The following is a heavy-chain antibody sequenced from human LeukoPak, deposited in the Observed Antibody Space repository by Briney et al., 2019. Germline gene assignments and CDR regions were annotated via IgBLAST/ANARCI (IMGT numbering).Heavy chain of an antibody. CDR1: GYSISSGYY. Sequence: PSGTLSLTCTVSGYSISSGYYWGWIRQPPGKGLEWIGSIYHSGSTYYNPSLKSRVTISVDTSKNQFSLKLSSVTAADTAVYYCARDSHLGAFDIWGQGTMVTVSS. CDR3: ARDSHLGAFDI. J-gene: IGHJ3*02. CDR2: IYHSGST. V-gene: IGHV4-38-2*02.